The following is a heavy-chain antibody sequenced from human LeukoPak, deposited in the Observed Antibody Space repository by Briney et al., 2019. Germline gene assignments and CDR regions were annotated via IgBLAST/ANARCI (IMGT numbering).Heavy chain of an antibody. CDR3: ATPGVWYSSGWFPLDY. CDR1: GFTFSSYA. J-gene: IGHJ4*02. CDR2: ISGSGGST. D-gene: IGHD6-19*01. Sequence: GGSLRLSCAASGFTFSSYATSWVRQAPGKGLEWVSAISGSGGSTYYADSVKGRFTISRDNSKNTLYLQMNSLRAEDTAVYYCATPGVWYSSGWFPLDYWGQGTLVTVSS. V-gene: IGHV3-23*01.